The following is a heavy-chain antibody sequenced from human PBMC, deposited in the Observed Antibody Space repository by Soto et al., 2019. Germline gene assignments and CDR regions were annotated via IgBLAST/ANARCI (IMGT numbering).Heavy chain of an antibody. CDR1: GFTFDDYA. J-gene: IGHJ6*02. D-gene: IGHD2-15*01. V-gene: IGHV3-9*01. CDR3: AKGDLGYCSGGSCSHYYYGMDV. CDR2: ISWNSGSI. Sequence: GGSLRLSCAASGFTFDDYAMHWVRQAPGKGLEWVSGISWNSGSIGYADSVKGRFTISRDNAKNSLYLQMNSLRAEDTALYYCAKGDLGYCSGGSCSHYYYGMDVWGQGTTVTVS.